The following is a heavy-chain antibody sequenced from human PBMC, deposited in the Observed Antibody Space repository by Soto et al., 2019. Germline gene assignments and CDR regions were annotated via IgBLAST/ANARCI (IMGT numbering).Heavy chain of an antibody. CDR3: ARGGVSTRTFDY. Sequence: GESLKISCKGSGYNFAGYWIAWVRQMPGKGLELMGIIYPSDSDTRYRLSFQGQVTISADKSISSAYLQWSSLRASDTAMYYCARGGVSTRTFDYWGQGTPVTVSS. CDR1: GYNFAGYW. D-gene: IGHD3-3*01. CDR2: IYPSDSDT. J-gene: IGHJ4*02. V-gene: IGHV5-51*01.